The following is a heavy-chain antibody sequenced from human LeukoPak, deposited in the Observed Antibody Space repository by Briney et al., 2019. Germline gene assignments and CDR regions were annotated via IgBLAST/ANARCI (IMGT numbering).Heavy chain of an antibody. Sequence: GGSLRLSCVGSGYAFKSYSMNWVRQAPGKGLEWISYITSSSSSIFYAVSVRGRFTISRDNARNSLYLQMNSLRDKDTAVYYCTRGGSYFEKWGQGSLVTVTS. CDR1: GYAFKSYS. CDR2: ITSSSSSI. D-gene: IGHD3-10*01. J-gene: IGHJ4*02. V-gene: IGHV3-48*02. CDR3: TRGGSYFEK.